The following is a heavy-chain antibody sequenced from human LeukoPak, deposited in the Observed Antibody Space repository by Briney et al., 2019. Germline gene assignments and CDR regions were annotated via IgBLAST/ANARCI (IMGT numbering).Heavy chain of an antibody. D-gene: IGHD3-16*02. CDR1: GFTFDDYA. CDR2: ISWNSGSI. Sequence: GGSLRLSCAASGFTFDDYAMHWVRQAPGKGLEWVSGISWNSGSIGYADSVKGRFTNSRDNAKNSLYLQMNSLRAEDTALYYCAKSSGGELSLYAIDYWGQGTLVTVSS. V-gene: IGHV3-9*01. J-gene: IGHJ4*02. CDR3: AKSSGGELSLYAIDY.